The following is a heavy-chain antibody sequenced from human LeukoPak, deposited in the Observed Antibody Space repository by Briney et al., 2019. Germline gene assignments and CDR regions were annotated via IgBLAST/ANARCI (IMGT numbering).Heavy chain of an antibody. D-gene: IGHD3-3*01. V-gene: IGHV3-7*01. CDR3: ARVHYDFWSGYKNFDY. J-gene: IGHJ4*02. CDR2: IKQDGSEK. Sequence: GGSLRLSCAASGFTFSSYWMSWVRQAPGKGLEWVANIKQDGSEKYYVDSVKGRFTISRDNAKNSLYLQMNSLRAEDTAVYYCARVHYDFWSGYKNFDYWGQGTLVTVSS. CDR1: GFTFSSYW.